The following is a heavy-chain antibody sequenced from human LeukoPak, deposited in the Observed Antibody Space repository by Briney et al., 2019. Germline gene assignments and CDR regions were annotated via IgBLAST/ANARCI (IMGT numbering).Heavy chain of an antibody. CDR1: GYTFTGYY. CDR2: INPNSGGT. Sequence: ASVKVSCKASGYTFTGYYMHWVRQAPGQGLEWMGWINPNSGGTNYAQKFQGRVTMTRDTSISTAYMELSRLRSDDTAVYYCARGYSSSWYGFTWKNGNWFDPWGQGTLVTVSS. V-gene: IGHV1-2*02. D-gene: IGHD6-13*01. J-gene: IGHJ5*02. CDR3: ARGYSSSWYGFTWKNGNWFDP.